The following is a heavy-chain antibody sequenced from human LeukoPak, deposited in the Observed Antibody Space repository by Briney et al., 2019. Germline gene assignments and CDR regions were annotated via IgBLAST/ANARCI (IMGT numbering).Heavy chain of an antibody. J-gene: IGHJ4*02. Sequence: SETLSLTCTVSGGSISGFYWSWIRQPAGKGLEWIGRIHTIGNTNYSPSLWRRVTISVDTSKNQFSLRLHSVTAADTAVYYCARDRSYYSDTGTDYWGQGALVTVSS. CDR1: GGSISGFY. CDR3: ARDRSYYSDTGTDY. D-gene: IGHD3-22*01. CDR2: IHTIGNT. V-gene: IGHV4-4*07.